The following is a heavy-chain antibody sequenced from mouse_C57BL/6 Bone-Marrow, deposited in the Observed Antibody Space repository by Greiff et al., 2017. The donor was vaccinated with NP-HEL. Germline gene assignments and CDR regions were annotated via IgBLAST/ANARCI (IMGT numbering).Heavy chain of an antibody. J-gene: IGHJ3*01. CDR2: ISYSGST. D-gene: IGHD4-1*01. Sequence: EVKLEESGPGMVKPSQSLSLTCTVTGYSITSGYDWHWIRHFPGNKLEWMGYISYSGSTNYNPSLKSRISITHDTSKNPFFLKLNSVTTEDTATYYCAREGELGWFAYWGQGTLVTVSA. CDR3: AREGELGWFAY. CDR1: GYSITSGYD. V-gene: IGHV3-1*01.